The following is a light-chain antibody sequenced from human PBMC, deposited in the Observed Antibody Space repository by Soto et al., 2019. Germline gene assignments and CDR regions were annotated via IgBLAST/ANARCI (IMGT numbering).Light chain of an antibody. V-gene: IGKV1-12*01. CDR3: QQLHSYPRT. CDR1: QGISSW. CDR2: TAS. Sequence: DIQMTQSPSSVSASVGDRVTITCRASQGISSWLDCYQQKPGKAPKFLIYTASNLQSGVPSRFSVSGSGTDFTLTISSLQPEDFATYYSQQLHSYPRTFGQGTRLEIK. J-gene: IGKJ5*01.